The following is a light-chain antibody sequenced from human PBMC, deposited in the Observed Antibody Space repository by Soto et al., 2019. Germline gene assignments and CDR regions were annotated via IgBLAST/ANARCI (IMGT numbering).Light chain of an antibody. CDR2: AAS. Sequence: DIQMPQSPSSLSASVGDRVTITCRSSQAISIYLAWYQQKPGEVPKLLIYAASTLQSGVPSRFSGSGSGTDFTLTISSLQPEDVATYYCQKYNSAPRTFGQGTKVDI. CDR3: QKYNSAPRT. V-gene: IGKV1-27*01. CDR1: QAISIY. J-gene: IGKJ1*01.